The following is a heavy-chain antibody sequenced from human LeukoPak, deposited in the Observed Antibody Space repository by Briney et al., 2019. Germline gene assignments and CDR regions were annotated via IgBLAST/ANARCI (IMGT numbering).Heavy chain of an antibody. D-gene: IGHD2-15*01. CDR2: ISYDGSNK. V-gene: IGHV3-30*18. CDR3: AKEACGGRCVSDYFDY. CDR1: GFTLSAYA. J-gene: IGHJ4*02. Sequence: GGSLRLSCAASGFTLSAYAMHWVRQAPGKGLEWVAVISYDGSNKYYADFVKGRFTISRDSSKNTLYLQVNSLRAEDTAVYYCAKEACGGRCVSDYFDYWGQGSLVTVSS.